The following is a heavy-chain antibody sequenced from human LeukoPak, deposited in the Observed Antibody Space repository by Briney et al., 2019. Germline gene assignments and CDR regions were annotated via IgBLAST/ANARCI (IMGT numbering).Heavy chain of an antibody. D-gene: IGHD3-22*01. CDR1: GGSISNYY. CDR3: ARGALYYYDTSGSGPRHFDY. CDR2: IYYSGST. Sequence: SETLSLTCTVSGGSISNYYWSWIRQPPGKGLKWIGYIYYSGSTNYNPSLRSRVTISVDTSKNQVSLKLSSVTAADTAVYYCARGALYYYDTSGSGPRHFDYWGQGTLVAVSS. V-gene: IGHV4-59*01. J-gene: IGHJ4*02.